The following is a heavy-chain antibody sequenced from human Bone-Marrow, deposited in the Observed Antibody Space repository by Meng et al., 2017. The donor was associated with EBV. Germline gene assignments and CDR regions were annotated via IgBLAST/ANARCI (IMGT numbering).Heavy chain of an antibody. Sequence: QVQLQQRGAGLLKPSGTLSLTCAVSGGSISSGNWWTWVRQPPGKGLEWIGEIYHSGSTNYNPSLVSRVTISVDKSKNQFSLKLNSVTAADTAVYYCARDSLWGRLKGAMDSWGQGTMVTVAS. CDR2: IYHSGST. V-gene: IGHV4-4*02. CDR3: ARDSLWGRLKGAMDS. D-gene: IGHD1-26*01. J-gene: IGHJ4*02. CDR1: GGSISSGNW.